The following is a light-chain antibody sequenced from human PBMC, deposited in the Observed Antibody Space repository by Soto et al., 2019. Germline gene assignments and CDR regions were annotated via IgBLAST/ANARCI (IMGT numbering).Light chain of an antibody. CDR1: SGSIDSNY. Sequence: NFMLTQPHSVSESPGKTVNISCTRSSGSIDSNYVQWFQKRPGSAPTTVIFNDDQRPSGVPARFSGSVDSSSNSASLTSSGLRTEDEAEYYCQSFDSTSRGFGGGTKLIVL. J-gene: IGLJ3*02. V-gene: IGLV6-57*04. CDR3: QSFDSTSRG. CDR2: NDD.